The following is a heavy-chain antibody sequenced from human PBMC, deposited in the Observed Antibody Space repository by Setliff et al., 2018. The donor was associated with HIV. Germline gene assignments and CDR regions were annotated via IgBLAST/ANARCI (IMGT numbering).Heavy chain of an antibody. Sequence: PSETLSLTCTVSGGSISNSRYYWSWIRQPPGKGLEWIGSIYYSGGTYYNPSLKSRVTISVDTSKNQFSLKLSSVTAADAAVYYCASRVYYYDSSGYLREEGFDPWGQGTLVTAPQ. CDR1: GGSISNSRYY. J-gene: IGHJ5*02. D-gene: IGHD3-22*01. CDR3: ASRVYYYDSSGYLREEGFDP. V-gene: IGHV4-39*01. CDR2: IYYSGGT.